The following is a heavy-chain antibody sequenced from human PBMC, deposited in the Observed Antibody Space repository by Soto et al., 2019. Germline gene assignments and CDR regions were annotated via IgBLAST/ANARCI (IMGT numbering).Heavy chain of an antibody. CDR3: ARSGSAARRPYCFDY. Sequence: GGSLRLSCAASGFTFSSYGMHWVRQAPGKGLEWVAVIWYDGSNKYYADSVKGRFTISRDNSKNTLYLQMNSLRAEDTAVYYCARSGSAARRPYCFDYWGQGTLVNVSS. CDR2: IWYDGSNK. CDR1: GFTFSSYG. V-gene: IGHV3-33*01. D-gene: IGHD6-6*01. J-gene: IGHJ4*02.